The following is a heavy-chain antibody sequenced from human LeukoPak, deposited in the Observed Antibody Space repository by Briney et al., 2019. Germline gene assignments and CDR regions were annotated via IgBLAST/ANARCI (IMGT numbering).Heavy chain of an antibody. CDR1: GFTFSSYA. CDR3: AKDLTVGATGAFDI. D-gene: IGHD1-26*01. Sequence: GGSLRLSCAASGFTFSSYAMHWVRQAPGKGLEYVSAISSNGGSTYYANSVKGRFTISRDNSKNTLYLQMNSLRAEDTAVYYCAKDLTVGATGAFDIWGQGTMVTVSS. V-gene: IGHV3-64*01. CDR2: ISSNGGST. J-gene: IGHJ3*02.